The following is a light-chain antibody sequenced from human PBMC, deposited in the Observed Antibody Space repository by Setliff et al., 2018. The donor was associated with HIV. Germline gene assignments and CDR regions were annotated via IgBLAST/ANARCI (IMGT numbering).Light chain of an antibody. CDR2: EVS. J-gene: IGLJ1*01. Sequence: QSVLAQPASVSGSPGQSITISCTGTSSDVDDYNYVSWYQQHPGKAPKLMIYEVSNRPSGVSNRFSGSKSGNTASLTISGLQAEDEADYYCSSYTSSSTYVFGTGT. CDR3: SSYTSSSTYV. CDR1: SSDVDDYNY. V-gene: IGLV2-14*01.